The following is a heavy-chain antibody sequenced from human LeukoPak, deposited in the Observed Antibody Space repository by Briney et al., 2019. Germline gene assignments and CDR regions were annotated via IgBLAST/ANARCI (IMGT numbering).Heavy chain of an antibody. D-gene: IGHD2-2*02. CDR2: ISAYNGNT. V-gene: IGHV1-18*01. CDR1: GYTFTSYG. J-gene: IGHJ4*02. CDR3: ARDLGYCSSTSCYIWAYLDY. Sequence: ASVKVSCKASGYTFTSYGISWVRQAPGQGVEWMGWISAYNGNTNYAQKLQGRVTMTTDTSTSTAYMELRSLRSDDTAVYYCARDLGYCSSTSCYIWAYLDYWGQGTLVTVSS.